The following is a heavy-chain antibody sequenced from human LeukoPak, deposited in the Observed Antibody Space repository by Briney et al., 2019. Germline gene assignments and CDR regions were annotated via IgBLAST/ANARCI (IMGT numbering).Heavy chain of an antibody. CDR1: GGSISSSSYY. CDR2: IYYSGST. CDR3: ARSYSSSSRNFDY. D-gene: IGHD6-6*01. V-gene: IGHV4-39*01. J-gene: IGHJ4*02. Sequence: SETLSLTCTVSGGSISSSSYYWGWIRQPPGKGLEWIGSIYYSGSTYYNPSLMSRVTISVDTSKNQFSLKLSSVTAADTAVYYCARSYSSSSRNFDYWGQGTLVTVSS.